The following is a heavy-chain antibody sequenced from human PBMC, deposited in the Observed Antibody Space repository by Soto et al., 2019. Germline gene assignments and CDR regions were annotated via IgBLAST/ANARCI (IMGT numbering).Heavy chain of an antibody. Sequence: QVQLVESGGGVVQPGRSLRLSCAASGFTFSSYAMHWVRQAQGKGLECVAVISYAGSNKYYADSVKGRFTISRDNSKNTRYLQMNSLRAEDTAVYYCARDPHHGIKIFGVVIPTTYYYYVRDVWVQGTTVTVSS. CDR1: GFTFSSYA. J-gene: IGHJ6*02. CDR3: ARDPHHGIKIFGVVIPTTYYYYVRDV. V-gene: IGHV3-30-3*01. CDR2: ISYAGSNK. D-gene: IGHD3-3*01.